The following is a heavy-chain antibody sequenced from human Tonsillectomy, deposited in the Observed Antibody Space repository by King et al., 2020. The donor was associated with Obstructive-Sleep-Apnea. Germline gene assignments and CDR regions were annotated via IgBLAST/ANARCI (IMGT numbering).Heavy chain of an antibody. CDR3: ARGRSSSWYGEERTEDVDY. Sequence: QLQESGPGLVKPSQTLSLTCTVSGGSISSGDYYWSWIRQPPGKGLEWIGYIYYSGSTYYNPSLKSRVTISVDTSKNQVSLKLSSVTAADTAVSYCARGRSSSWYGEERTEDVDYWGQGTLVTVSS. V-gene: IGHV4-30-4*01. CDR1: GGSISSGDYY. CDR2: IYYSGST. J-gene: IGHJ4*02. D-gene: IGHD6-13*01.